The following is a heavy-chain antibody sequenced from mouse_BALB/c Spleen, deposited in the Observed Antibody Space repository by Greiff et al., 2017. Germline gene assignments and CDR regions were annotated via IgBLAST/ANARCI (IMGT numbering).Heavy chain of an antibody. V-gene: IGHV7-3*02. CDR1: GFTFPDYY. J-gene: IGHJ1*01. CDR2: IRNKANGYTS. D-gene: IGHD2-4*01. CDR3: ARDIDDYDWYFDV. Sequence: EVMLVESGGGLVQPGGSLRLSCATSGFTFPDYYMSWVRQPPGKALEWLGFIRNKANGYTSEYSASVKGRFTISRDNSQCILYLQINTLRAEDSATYTCARDIDDYDWYFDVCGAGTPVTVSS.